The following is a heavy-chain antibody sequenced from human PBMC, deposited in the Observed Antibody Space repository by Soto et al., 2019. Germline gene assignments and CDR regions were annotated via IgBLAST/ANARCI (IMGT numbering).Heavy chain of an antibody. Sequence: PGESLKISCKGSGYSFTSYWIGWVRQMPGKGLEWMGIIYPGDSDTRYSPSFQGQVTISADKSISTAYLQWSSLKASDTAMYYCARQGSSGHKYYYYGMDVGGQGTTVTVSS. V-gene: IGHV5-51*01. J-gene: IGHJ6*02. CDR1: GYSFTSYW. CDR2: IYPGDSDT. CDR3: ARQGSSGHKYYYYGMDV.